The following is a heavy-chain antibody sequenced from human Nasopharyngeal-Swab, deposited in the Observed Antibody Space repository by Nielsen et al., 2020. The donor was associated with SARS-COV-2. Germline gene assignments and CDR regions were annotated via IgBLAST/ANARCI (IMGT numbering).Heavy chain of an antibody. D-gene: IGHD6-13*01. Sequence: VRQAPGKGLEWVANIKQDGSEKYYVDSVKGRFTISRDDAKNSLYLQMNSLRAEDTAVYYCASVHSSSWYFDYWGQGTLVIVPS. CDR3: ASVHSSSWYFDY. CDR2: IKQDGSEK. J-gene: IGHJ4*02. V-gene: IGHV3-7*01.